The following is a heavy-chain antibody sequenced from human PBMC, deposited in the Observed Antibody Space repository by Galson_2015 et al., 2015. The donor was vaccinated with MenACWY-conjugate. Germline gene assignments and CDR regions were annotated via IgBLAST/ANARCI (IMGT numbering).Heavy chain of an antibody. CDR2: VYYSVST. V-gene: IGHV4-59*01. D-gene: IGHD3-10*01. CDR1: GGSISSNY. CDR3: TRGVAMVRGVITPPFFDY. Sequence: ETLSLTCTVSGGSISSNYWSWIRQPPGKGLEFVGYVYYSVSTNYNPSLKSRVTISLDTSKNQFSLNLNSVTAADTAVYYCTRGVAMVRGVITPPFFDYWGQGTLVTVSS. J-gene: IGHJ4*02.